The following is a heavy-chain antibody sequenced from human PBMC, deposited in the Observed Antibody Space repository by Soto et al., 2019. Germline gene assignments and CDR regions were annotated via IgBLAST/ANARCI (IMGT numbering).Heavy chain of an antibody. CDR2: ISWNSGSI. CDR3: AKVAVAAKADPYYYYYYYMDV. J-gene: IGHJ6*03. Sequence: GGSLRLSCAASGFTFDDYAMHWVRQAPGKGLEWVSGISWNSGSIGYADSVKGRFTISRDNAKNSLYLQMNSLRAEDTALYYCAKVAVAAKADPYYYYYYYMDVWGKGTTVTVSS. V-gene: IGHV3-9*01. D-gene: IGHD6-19*01. CDR1: GFTFDDYA.